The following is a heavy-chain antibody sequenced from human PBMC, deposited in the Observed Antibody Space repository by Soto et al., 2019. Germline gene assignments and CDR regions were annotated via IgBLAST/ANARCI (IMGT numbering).Heavy chain of an antibody. J-gene: IGHJ6*02. CDR1: GFTFSSYA. CDR3: ARDDPISGTTWYLAYYYYGLDV. Sequence: GGSLRLSCAASGFTFSSYAMHWVRQAPGKGLEWVAVITFDGSSDSYADSVKGRFTISRDNSKNTLYLQMNSLRAEDTAVYYCARDDPISGTTWYLAYYYYGLDVWGQGTTVTVSS. D-gene: IGHD1-7*01. CDR2: ITFDGSSD. V-gene: IGHV3-30-3*01.